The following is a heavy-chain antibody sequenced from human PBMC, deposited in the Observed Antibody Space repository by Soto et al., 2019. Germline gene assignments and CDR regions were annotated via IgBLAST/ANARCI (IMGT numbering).Heavy chain of an antibody. J-gene: IGHJ6*02. CDR2: IYYSGST. D-gene: IGHD2-15*01. Sequence: QVQLQESGPGLVKPSETLSLTCTVSGGSVSSGSYYWSWIRQPPGKGLEWIGYIYYSGSTNYNPSLKSRVAISLDASKHQFSLELSPVTAADTAVYYCARAAYCSGGSCYPYSYYYSGMDVWGQGPTVTVSS. V-gene: IGHV4-61*01. CDR1: GGSVSSGSYY. CDR3: ARAAYCSGGSCYPYSYYYSGMDV.